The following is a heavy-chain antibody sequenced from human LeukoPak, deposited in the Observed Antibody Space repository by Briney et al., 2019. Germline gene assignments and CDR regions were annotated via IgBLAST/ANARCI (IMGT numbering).Heavy chain of an antibody. J-gene: IGHJ5*02. CDR3: ARDKGQRLRFLEWFPFDP. D-gene: IGHD3-3*01. Sequence: ASVKVSCKASGYTFTSYGISWVRQAAGQGLEWMGWISAYNGNTNYAQKLQGRVTMTTDTSTSTAYMELRSLRSDDTAVYYCARDKGQRLRFLEWFPFDPWGQGTLVTVSS. V-gene: IGHV1-18*01. CDR1: GYTFTSYG. CDR2: ISAYNGNT.